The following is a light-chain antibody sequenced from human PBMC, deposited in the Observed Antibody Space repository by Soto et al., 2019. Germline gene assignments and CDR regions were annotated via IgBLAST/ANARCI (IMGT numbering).Light chain of an antibody. CDR1: QSISSW. CDR3: QQYNSYSRLT. CDR2: KAS. V-gene: IGKV1-5*03. Sequence: DIQMTQSPSTLSASVGDRVTITCRASQSISSWLAWYQQKPGKAPKLLIYKASSLESGVPSRFSGSGSGTEFTLTISSLQPDDFATYYCQQYNSYSRLTFGGGTKVDI. J-gene: IGKJ4*01.